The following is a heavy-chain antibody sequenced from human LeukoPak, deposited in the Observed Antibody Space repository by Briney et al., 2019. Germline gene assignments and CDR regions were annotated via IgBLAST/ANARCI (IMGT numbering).Heavy chain of an antibody. J-gene: IGHJ4*02. CDR3: ARRRLHTAMVDFDY. CDR1: GYSFTSYW. V-gene: IGHV5-51*01. CDR2: IYPGDSDT. D-gene: IGHD5-18*01. Sequence: GESLKTSCKGSGYSFTSYWIGWVRQMPGKGLECMGIIYPGDSDTRYSPSFQGQVTISADKSISTAYLQWSSLKASDTAMYYCARRRLHTAMVDFDYWGQGTLVTVSS.